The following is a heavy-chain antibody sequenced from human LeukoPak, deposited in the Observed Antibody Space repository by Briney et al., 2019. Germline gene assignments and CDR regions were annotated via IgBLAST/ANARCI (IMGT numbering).Heavy chain of an antibody. D-gene: IGHD6-13*01. V-gene: IGHV1-69*13. Sequence: SVKVSCKASGGTFSSYAISWVRQAPGQGLEWMGGIIPIFGTANYAQKFQGRVTITADESTSTAYMELSSLRSEDTAVYYCARDQTPGIAAAGYYNWFDPWGQGTLVTVSS. CDR1: GGTFSSYA. CDR3: ARDQTPGIAAAGYYNWFDP. J-gene: IGHJ5*02. CDR2: IIPIFGTA.